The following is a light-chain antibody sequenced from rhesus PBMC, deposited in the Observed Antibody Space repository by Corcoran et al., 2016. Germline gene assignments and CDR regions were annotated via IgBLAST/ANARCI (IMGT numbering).Light chain of an antibody. CDR3: LQTVQFALT. CDR2: LNS. J-gene: IGKJ4*01. V-gene: IGKV2-78*01. Sequence: DVVLTQTPLSLTVTPGEPATISCGSSQSLLDTDGFTHLHWYLQRPGQSPQLLIYLNSNRASGVPDRFSGSGLGTHFTLTISRVEAEDVGTYYCLQTVQFALTFGGGTKVELK. CDR1: QSLLDTDGFTH.